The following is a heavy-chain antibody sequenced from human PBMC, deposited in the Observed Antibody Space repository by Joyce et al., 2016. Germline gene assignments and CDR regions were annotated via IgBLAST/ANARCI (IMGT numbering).Heavy chain of an antibody. Sequence: EVLLAESGGGLVQPGGSLRLSCSASGFIFSTYSMNWVRQAPGKGLGWVSYLSSGRSTIYYADSVRGRFTISRDNAKNSLYLQMNSLRDEDTAVYYCARGAAPDHYDFWSGFPYYFDSWGQGTLVTVSS. J-gene: IGHJ4*02. V-gene: IGHV3-48*02. CDR3: ARGAAPDHYDFWSGFPYYFDS. D-gene: IGHD3-3*01. CDR2: LSSGRSTI. CDR1: GFIFSTYS.